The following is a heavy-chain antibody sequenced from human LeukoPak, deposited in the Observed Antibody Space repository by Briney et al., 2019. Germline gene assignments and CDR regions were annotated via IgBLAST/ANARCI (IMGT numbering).Heavy chain of an antibody. D-gene: IGHD3-3*01. CDR2: ISSSSSTI. CDR3: AREGDDFWSGYYSYFDY. CDR1: GFTFSSYS. V-gene: IGHV3-48*01. Sequence: GGSLRLSCAASGFTFSSYSMNWVRQAPGKGLEWVSYISSSSSTIYYADSVKGRFTISRDNSKNTLYLQMNSLRAEDTAVYYCAREGDDFWSGYYSYFDYWGQGTLVTVSS. J-gene: IGHJ4*02.